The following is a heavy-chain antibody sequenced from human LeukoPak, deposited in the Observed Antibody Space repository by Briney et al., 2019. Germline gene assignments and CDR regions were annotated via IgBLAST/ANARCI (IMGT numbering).Heavy chain of an antibody. D-gene: IGHD3-22*01. CDR1: GGSISSYY. J-gene: IGHJ6*02. CDR3: ARSLIVVEYYYGMDV. CDR2: IYYSGST. Sequence: SETLSLTCTVSGGSISSYYWSWIRQPPGKGLEWIGYIYYSGSTNYNPSPKSRVTISADTSKNQFSLKLSSVTAADTAVYYCARSLIVVEYYYGMDVWGQGTTVTVSS. V-gene: IGHV4-59*08.